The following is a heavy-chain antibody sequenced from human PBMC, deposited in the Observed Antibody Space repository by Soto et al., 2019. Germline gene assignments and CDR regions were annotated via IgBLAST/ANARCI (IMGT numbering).Heavy chain of an antibody. V-gene: IGHV1-46*01. Sequence: ASVKVSCKASGYTFTSYYMHWVRQAPGQGLEWMGIINPSGGSTNYAQKFQGRVSMTIDTSTETAYMELRSLTSDDTALYYCAKNGQPPYYYYGLDVWGQGTKVTVSS. D-gene: IGHD1-1*01. J-gene: IGHJ6*02. CDR2: INPSGGST. CDR3: AKNGQPPYYYYGLDV. CDR1: GYTFTSYY.